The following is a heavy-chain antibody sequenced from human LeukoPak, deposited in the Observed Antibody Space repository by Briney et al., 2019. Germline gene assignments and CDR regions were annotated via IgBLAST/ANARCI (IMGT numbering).Heavy chain of an antibody. CDR2: ISGSGGST. V-gene: IGHV3-23*01. D-gene: IGHD5-24*01. CDR1: GFTFSNYG. J-gene: IGHJ4*02. Sequence: GGSLRLSWAASGFTFSNYGMSWVRQAPGKGLEWVSAISGSGGSTYYADSVKGRFTISRDNSKNTLYLQMNSLRAEDTAVYYCAKDDERFDYWGQGTLVTVSS. CDR3: AKDDERFDY.